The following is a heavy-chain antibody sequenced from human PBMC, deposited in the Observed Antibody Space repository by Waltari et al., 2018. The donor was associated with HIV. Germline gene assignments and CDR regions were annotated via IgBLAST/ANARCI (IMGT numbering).Heavy chain of an antibody. V-gene: IGHV3-9*01. D-gene: IGHD6-19*01. CDR2: ISWDSGSI. CDR3: AKGTQTVAVVYGMDV. Sequence: EVQLVESGGGLVQPGGSLRLSCAASGFSFDDFAMHWVRQAPGKGLEWVSGISWDSGSIVYADSVRGRFTISRDDASLYLKMTSLRAEDTALYYCAKGTQTVAVVYGMDVWGHGTTVTVSS. CDR1: GFSFDDFA. J-gene: IGHJ6*02.